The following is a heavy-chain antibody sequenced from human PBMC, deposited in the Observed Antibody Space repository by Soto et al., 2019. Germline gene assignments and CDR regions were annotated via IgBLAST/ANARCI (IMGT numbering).Heavy chain of an antibody. J-gene: IGHJ6*02. V-gene: IGHV1-69*13. CDR2: IIPIFGTA. CDR1: GGTFSSYA. Sequence: GASVKVSCKASGGTFSSYAISWVRQAPGQRLERIGGIIPIFGTANYAQKFQGRVTITADESTSTAYMELSSLRSEDTAVYYCARAGYSSSAYYYYGMDVWGQGTTVTVSS. CDR3: ARAGYSSSAYYYYGMDV. D-gene: IGHD6-13*01.